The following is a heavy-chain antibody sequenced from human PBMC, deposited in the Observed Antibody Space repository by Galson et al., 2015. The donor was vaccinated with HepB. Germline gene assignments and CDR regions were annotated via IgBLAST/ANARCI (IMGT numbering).Heavy chain of an antibody. D-gene: IGHD1-1*01. J-gene: IGHJ6*03. CDR1: GYTFTSYD. Sequence: SVKVSCKASGYTFTSYDINWVRQATGQGLEWMGWMNPNSGNTGYAQKFQGRVTMTRNTSISTAYMELSSLRSEDTAVYYCARGFSWNPITYYYYMDVWGKGTTVTVSS. CDR2: MNPNSGNT. CDR3: ARGFSWNPITYYYYMDV. V-gene: IGHV1-8*01.